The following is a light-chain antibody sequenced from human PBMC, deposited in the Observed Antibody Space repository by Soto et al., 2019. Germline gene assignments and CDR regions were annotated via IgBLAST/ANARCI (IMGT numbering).Light chain of an antibody. Sequence: DIPMTQSPSSLSASVGDSVTITCPASQSISSYLNWYQQKPGKAPKLLIYAASSFQSGVPSRFSGSGTGTDFTLTISSLQPEDFATYDCQHSYSTPRTFGQGTKEEIK. CDR1: QSISSY. J-gene: IGKJ1*01. CDR3: QHSYSTPRT. V-gene: IGKV1-39*01. CDR2: AAS.